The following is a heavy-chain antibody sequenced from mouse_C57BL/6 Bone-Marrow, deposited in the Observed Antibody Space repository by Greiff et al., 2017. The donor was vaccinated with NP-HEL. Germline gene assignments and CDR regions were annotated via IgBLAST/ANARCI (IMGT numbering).Heavy chain of an antibody. J-gene: IGHJ2*01. Sequence: QVQLKQPGAELVRPGSSAKLSCKASGYTFTSYWMDWVKQRPGQGLEWIGNIYPSDSETHYNQKFKDKATLTVDKSSSTAYMQLSSLTSEDSAVYYCARDGYYSFDYWGQGTTLTVSS. D-gene: IGHD2-3*01. CDR2: IYPSDSET. CDR3: ARDGYYSFDY. V-gene: IGHV1-61*01. CDR1: GYTFTSYW.